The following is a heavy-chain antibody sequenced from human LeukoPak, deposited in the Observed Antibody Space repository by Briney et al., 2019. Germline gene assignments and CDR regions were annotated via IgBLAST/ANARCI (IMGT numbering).Heavy chain of an antibody. CDR2: ISYSGNT. CDR1: GGPIRSYY. CDR3: ARHGSPSSPFYY. D-gene: IGHD3-10*01. J-gene: IGHJ4*02. Sequence: SETLSLTCTVSGGPIRSYYWTWIRQPPGKGLEWIGYISYSGNTNYNPSLKSRVTISVDTSKNQFSLNLSSVTAADTAVYHCARHGSPSSPFYYWGQGIMVTVSS. V-gene: IGHV4-59*08.